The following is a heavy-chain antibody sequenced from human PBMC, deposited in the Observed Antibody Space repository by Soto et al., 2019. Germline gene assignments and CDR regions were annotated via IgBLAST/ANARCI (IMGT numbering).Heavy chain of an antibody. D-gene: IGHD4-17*01. Sequence: QVQLVQSGAEVKKPGSSVKVSCKASGGTFSSYAISWVRQAPGQGLAWMGGMIPIFGTANYAQKFQGRVTIPADESTSKAYRELRSLRSEDTAVYYCARDSRVDSGDGGMDVWRQGTTVTFSS. CDR2: MIPIFGTA. CDR3: ARDSRVDSGDGGMDV. V-gene: IGHV1-69*12. J-gene: IGHJ6*02. CDR1: GGTFSSYA.